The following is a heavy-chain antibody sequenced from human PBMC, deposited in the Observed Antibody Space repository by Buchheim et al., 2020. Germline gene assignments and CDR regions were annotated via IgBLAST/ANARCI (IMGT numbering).Heavy chain of an antibody. Sequence: DVHLVESGGALVQPGGSLRLSCASSGFSFSINWMSWVRQAPGKGPEWVANINQYGSAEYYVDSVKGRFTISRDNAKNSLYLQMNSLRAEDTAVYYCTDLGTYWGQGTL. J-gene: IGHJ4*02. CDR3: TDLGTY. V-gene: IGHV3-7*01. D-gene: IGHD3/OR15-3a*01. CDR1: GFSFSINW. CDR2: INQYGSAE.